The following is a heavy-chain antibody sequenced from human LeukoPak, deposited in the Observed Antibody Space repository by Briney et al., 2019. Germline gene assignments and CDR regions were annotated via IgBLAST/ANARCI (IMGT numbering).Heavy chain of an antibody. Sequence: ASVKVSCKASGYTFTSYGISWVRQAPGQGLEWMGWISAYNGNTNYAQKLQGRVTMTTDTSTSTAYMELRSLRSDDTAVYYCARAGYSSSWSDTYYYYGMDVWGQGTTVTVSS. CDR2: ISAYNGNT. CDR1: GYTFTSYG. V-gene: IGHV1-18*01. D-gene: IGHD6-13*01. CDR3: ARAGYSSSWSDTYYYYGMDV. J-gene: IGHJ6*02.